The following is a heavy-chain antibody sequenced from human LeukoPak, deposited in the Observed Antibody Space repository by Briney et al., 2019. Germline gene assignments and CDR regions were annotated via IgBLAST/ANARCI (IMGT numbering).Heavy chain of an antibody. J-gene: IGHJ6*03. CDR2: IKSKADGGRT. V-gene: IGHV3-15*01. CDR1: GFTFTNAW. CDR3: STESKYYYFYYMDV. Sequence: PGGSLRLSCAASGFTFTNAWMNWVRQAPGKGLEWVGRIKSKADGGRTYYAAPVKGRFAISRDDSKNILYLQMNSLKTEDTGVYYCSTESKYYYFYYMDVWGKGTTVIISS.